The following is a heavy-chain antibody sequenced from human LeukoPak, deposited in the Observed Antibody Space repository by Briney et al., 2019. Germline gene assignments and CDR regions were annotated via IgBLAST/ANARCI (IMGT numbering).Heavy chain of an antibody. Sequence: ASVKVSCKASGYTFTGYYMHWVRQAPGQGLEWMGGIIPIFGTANYAQKFQGRVTITADESTSTAYMELSSLRSEDTAVYYCARDRPVYGDYNGFFDYWGQGTLVTVSS. V-gene: IGHV1-69*13. D-gene: IGHD4-17*01. CDR2: IIPIFGTA. CDR3: ARDRPVYGDYNGFFDY. J-gene: IGHJ4*02. CDR1: GYTFTGYY.